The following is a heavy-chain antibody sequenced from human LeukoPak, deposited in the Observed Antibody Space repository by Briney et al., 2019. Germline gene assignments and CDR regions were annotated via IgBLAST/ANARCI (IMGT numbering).Heavy chain of an antibody. CDR2: TSYDGGNE. J-gene: IGHJ4*02. V-gene: IGHV3-30*18. Sequence: GGSLRLSCAASGFTFSSYGMHWVRQAPGKGLEWVAVTSYDGGNEYYADSVKGRFTISRDNSKNTLYLQMNSLRPEDTAVYYCAKGYFDSTGWGQGTLVTVSS. CDR3: AKGYFDSTG. D-gene: IGHD3-22*01. CDR1: GFTFSSYG.